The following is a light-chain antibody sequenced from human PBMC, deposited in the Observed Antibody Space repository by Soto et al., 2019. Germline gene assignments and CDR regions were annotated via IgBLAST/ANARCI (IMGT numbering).Light chain of an antibody. CDR1: QSFSNNY. J-gene: IGKJ4*01. CDR2: GAS. Sequence: EIVLTQSRATLSLSPGERATLSCWTSQSFSNNYLAGYQQKPGQAPRLHIYGASTRATGIPDRFTGSGSGTDFTLTISRLEPEDFAVYYCQHCQPYGDSPPLTFGGGTKVDIK. CDR3: QHCQPYGDSPPLT. V-gene: IGKV3-20*01.